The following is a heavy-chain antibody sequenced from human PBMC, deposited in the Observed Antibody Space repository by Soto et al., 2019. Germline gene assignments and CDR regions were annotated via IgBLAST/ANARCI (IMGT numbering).Heavy chain of an antibody. V-gene: IGHV4-31*03. Sequence: PSETLSLTCTVSGGSISSGGYYWSWIRQHPGKGLEWIGYIYYSGSTYYNPSLKSRVTISVDTSKNQFSLKLSSVTAADTAVYYCAREAVPRITGTPRKGWFDPWGQGTLVTVSS. J-gene: IGHJ5*02. CDR3: AREAVPRITGTPRKGWFDP. D-gene: IGHD1-20*01. CDR1: GGSISSGGYY. CDR2: IYYSGST.